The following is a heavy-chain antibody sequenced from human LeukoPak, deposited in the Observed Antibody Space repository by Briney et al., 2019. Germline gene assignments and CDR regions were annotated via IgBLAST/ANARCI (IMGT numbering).Heavy chain of an antibody. Sequence: GASVKVSCKASGGTFSSYAISWVRQAPGQGLEWMGGIIPIFGSANYAQKFQGRVTITTDESTSTAYMELSSLRSEDTAVYYCARLSSSQSAFDYWGQGTLVTVSS. D-gene: IGHD6-13*01. J-gene: IGHJ4*02. CDR2: IIPIFGSA. CDR3: ARLSSSQSAFDY. CDR1: GGTFSSYA. V-gene: IGHV1-69*05.